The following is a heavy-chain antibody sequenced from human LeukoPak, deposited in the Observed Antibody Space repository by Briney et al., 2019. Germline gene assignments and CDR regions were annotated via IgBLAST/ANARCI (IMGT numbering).Heavy chain of an antibody. CDR2: IKQDGSEK. J-gene: IGHJ6*02. CDR1: GFTFSSYW. Sequence: GGSLRLSCAASGFTFSSYWMSWVRQAPGKGLEWVANIKQDGSEKYYVDSVKRRFTISRDNAKNSLYLQMNSLRAEDTAVYYCARLYYDFWSGYLLYYFYYGMDVWGQGTTVTVSS. D-gene: IGHD3-3*01. CDR3: ARLYYDFWSGYLLYYFYYGMDV. V-gene: IGHV3-7*01.